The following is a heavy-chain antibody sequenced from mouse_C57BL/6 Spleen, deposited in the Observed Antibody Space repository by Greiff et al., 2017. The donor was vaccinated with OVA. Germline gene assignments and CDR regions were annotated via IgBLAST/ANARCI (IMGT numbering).Heavy chain of an antibody. CDR1: GYTFTSYW. V-gene: IGHV1-52*01. CDR3: ARVPNYYGSSYWDFDV. CDR2: IDPSDSET. Sequence: QVQLQQPGAELVRPGSSVKLSCKASGYTFTSYWMHWVKQRPIQGLEWIGNIDPSDSETHYNQKFKDKATLTVDKSSSTAYMQLSSLTSEDSAVYYGARVPNYYGSSYWDFDVWGTGTTVTVSS. D-gene: IGHD1-1*01. J-gene: IGHJ1*03.